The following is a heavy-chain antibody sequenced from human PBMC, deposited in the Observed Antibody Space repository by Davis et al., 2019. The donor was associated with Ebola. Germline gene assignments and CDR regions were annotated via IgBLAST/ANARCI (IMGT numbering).Heavy chain of an antibody. Sequence: SCIGSGCSFSSYWIAWVRQMPGKGLEWMGIIYPGDSDTRYSPSFQGQVTISADKSISTAYLQWSGLKASDTALYYCARLGPSGWFRGRGSPNWFDPWGQGTLVTVSS. CDR3: ARLGPSGWFRGRGSPNWFDP. CDR1: GCSFSSYW. V-gene: IGHV5-51*01. CDR2: IYPGDSDT. D-gene: IGHD6-19*01. J-gene: IGHJ5*02.